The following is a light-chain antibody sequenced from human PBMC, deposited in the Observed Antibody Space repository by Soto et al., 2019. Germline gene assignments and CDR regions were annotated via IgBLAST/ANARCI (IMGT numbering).Light chain of an antibody. CDR3: QQYGSSLIT. J-gene: IGKJ5*01. V-gene: IGKV3-20*01. CDR1: QSVSSSY. CDR2: GAS. Sequence: IVLSQSPCTVSLSPGERATLSCRASQSVSSSYLAWYQQKPGQAPRLLIYGASSRATGIPDRFSGSGSGTDFTLTISRLEPEDFAVYYCQQYGSSLITFGQGTRLEIK.